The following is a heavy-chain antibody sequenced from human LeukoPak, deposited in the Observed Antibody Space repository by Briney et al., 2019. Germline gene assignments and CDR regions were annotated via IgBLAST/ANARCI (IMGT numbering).Heavy chain of an antibody. CDR2: ISGSGGYT. D-gene: IGHD5-12*01. CDR3: AKAPYDNYYYYVGV. Sequence: PGGSLRLSCAASGFTFSTYAMIWVRQAPGKGLEWVSAISGSGGYTYYADSVKGRFTISRDNSKNTLYLQMDSLRAEDTAVYYCAKAPYDNYYYYVGVWGKGTPVTVSS. CDR1: GFTFSTYA. V-gene: IGHV3-23*01. J-gene: IGHJ6*03.